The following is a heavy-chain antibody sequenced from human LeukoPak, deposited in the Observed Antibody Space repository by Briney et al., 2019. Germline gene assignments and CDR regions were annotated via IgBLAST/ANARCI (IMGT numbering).Heavy chain of an antibody. CDR2: IYSGGST. Sequence: GGSLRLSCAASGFTVSSNYMGWVRQAPGKGLEWVSVIYSGGSTYYADSVKGRFTISRDNSKNTLYLQMNSLRAEDTAVYYCAKLGCSGGSCYKSRHFDYWGQGTLVTVSS. J-gene: IGHJ4*02. V-gene: IGHV3-66*01. D-gene: IGHD2-15*01. CDR1: GFTVSSNY. CDR3: AKLGCSGGSCYKSRHFDY.